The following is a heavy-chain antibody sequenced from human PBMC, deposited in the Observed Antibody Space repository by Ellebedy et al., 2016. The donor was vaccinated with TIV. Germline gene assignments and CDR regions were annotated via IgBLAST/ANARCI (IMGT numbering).Heavy chain of an antibody. CDR1: GGSISSRNW. D-gene: IGHD3-22*01. Sequence: MPSETLSLTCAVSGGSISSRNWWSWVRQPPGKGLEWIGEIYHSGSTNYNPSIKSRVTISVDKSKNQFSLKLSSVTAADTAVYYCAREDSSGNYTFDYWGQGTLVTVSS. CDR2: IYHSGST. CDR3: AREDSSGNYTFDY. V-gene: IGHV4-4*02. J-gene: IGHJ4*02.